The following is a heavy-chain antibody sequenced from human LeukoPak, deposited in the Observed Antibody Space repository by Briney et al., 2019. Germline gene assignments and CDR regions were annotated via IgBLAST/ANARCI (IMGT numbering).Heavy chain of an antibody. Sequence: TSETLSLTCTVSGGSISSYYGRWIRQPPGKGLEWIGHIYYSGSTNYNPSLKSRVTISVDTSKNQFSLKLSSVPPADTAVYYCARGHSIEPYYYYSYMDVWGKGTTVTVSS. CDR3: ARGHSIEPYYYYSYMDV. V-gene: IGHV4-59*01. CDR1: GGSISSYY. D-gene: IGHD4-11*01. CDR2: IYYSGST. J-gene: IGHJ6*03.